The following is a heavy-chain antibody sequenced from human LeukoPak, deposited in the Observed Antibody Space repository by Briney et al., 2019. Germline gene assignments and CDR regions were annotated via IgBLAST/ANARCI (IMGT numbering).Heavy chain of an antibody. D-gene: IGHD1-26*01. V-gene: IGHV4-59*01. CDR1: GGSISSYY. CDR3: ARGSVVGARLDS. Sequence: PSETLSLTCTVSGGSISSYYWNWIRQPPGKGLEWIGFFSYSGSSNYNPSLKSRVTISGDTSKNQFSLKLTSVTSADTAIYYCARGSVVGARLDSWGQGTQVTVSS. J-gene: IGHJ4*02. CDR2: FSYSGSS.